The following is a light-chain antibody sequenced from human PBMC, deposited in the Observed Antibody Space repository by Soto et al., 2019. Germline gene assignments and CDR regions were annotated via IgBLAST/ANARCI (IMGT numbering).Light chain of an antibody. CDR3: QQYNNWWT. CDR2: GES. V-gene: IGKV3-15*01. CDR1: QSVSSN. Sequence: EIVMTQSPATLSVSPGERATLSCRASQSVSSNLAWYQQKPGQAPSLLIYGESTRATGISARFSGSGSGTEFTLTISSLQSEDFGVYYCQQYNNWWTFGQGTKVDIK. J-gene: IGKJ1*01.